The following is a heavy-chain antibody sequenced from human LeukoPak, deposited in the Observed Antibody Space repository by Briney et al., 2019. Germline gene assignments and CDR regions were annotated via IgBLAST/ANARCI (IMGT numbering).Heavy chain of an antibody. Sequence: SETLSLTCAVYGGSFSGYYWSWIRQPPGKGLEWIGEINHSGSTNYNPSLKSRVTISVDTPKNQFSLKLSSVTAADTAVYYCARGHYYDSSGYYHYYGMDVWGQGTTVTVSS. J-gene: IGHJ6*02. CDR1: GGSFSGYY. CDR3: ARGHYYDSSGYYHYYGMDV. CDR2: INHSGST. D-gene: IGHD3-22*01. V-gene: IGHV4-34*01.